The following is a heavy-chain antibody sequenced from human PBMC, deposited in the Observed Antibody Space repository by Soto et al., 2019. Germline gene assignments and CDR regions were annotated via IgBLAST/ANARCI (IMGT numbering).Heavy chain of an antibody. CDR2: ISGSGGST. CDR3: ARLPAAIWPYYYGMDV. J-gene: IGHJ6*02. CDR1: GFTFSSYA. V-gene: IGHV3-23*01. D-gene: IGHD2-2*02. Sequence: EVQLLESGGGLVQPGGSLRLSCTASGFTFSSYAMSWVRQAPGKGLEWVSAISGSGGSTYYADSVKGRFTISRDNSKNTLYLQMNSLRAEDTAVYYCARLPAAIWPYYYGMDVWGQGTTVTVSS.